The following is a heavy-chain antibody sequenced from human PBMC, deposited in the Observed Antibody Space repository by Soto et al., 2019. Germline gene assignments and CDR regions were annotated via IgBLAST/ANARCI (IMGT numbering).Heavy chain of an antibody. Sequence: QVQLVQSGAEVKKPGASVKVSCKASGYTFTSYGISWVRQAPGQGLEWMGWISAYNGNTNYAQKLQGRVTMTTDTSTSTAYMELSSLRSEDTAVYYCARMIDYYDSSGKGYYYGMDVWGQGTTVTVSS. CDR3: ARMIDYYDSSGKGYYYGMDV. CDR1: GYTFTSYG. CDR2: ISAYNGNT. J-gene: IGHJ6*02. D-gene: IGHD3-22*01. V-gene: IGHV1-18*01.